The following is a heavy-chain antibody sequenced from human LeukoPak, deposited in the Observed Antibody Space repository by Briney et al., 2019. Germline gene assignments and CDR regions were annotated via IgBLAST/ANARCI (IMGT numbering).Heavy chain of an antibody. Sequence: GGSLRLSCAASGFTFGDYGMSWVRQAPGKGLEWVSAISVSGNTYHADSVKGRFTISRDSSKNTLYLQMNRLRAEDAAVYYCAKAPVTTCSGAYCYPFDYWGQGTLVTVSS. D-gene: IGHD2-21*01. CDR1: GFTFGDYG. J-gene: IGHJ4*02. V-gene: IGHV3-23*01. CDR2: ISVSGNT. CDR3: AKAPVTTCSGAYCYPFDY.